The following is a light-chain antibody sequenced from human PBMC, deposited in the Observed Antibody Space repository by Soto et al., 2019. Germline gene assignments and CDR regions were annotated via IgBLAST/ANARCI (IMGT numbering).Light chain of an antibody. J-gene: IGKJ1*01. CDR1: HSVSSSY. Sequence: EIVLTQSPGTLSLSPGERATLSCRTSHSVSSSYLAWYQQKPGQAPRLFIYGASTRATSIPDRFSGSGSGTDFTLTISRLEPEDFAVYYCQQYGTSPRTFGQGTKV. CDR2: GAS. V-gene: IGKV3-20*01. CDR3: QQYGTSPRT.